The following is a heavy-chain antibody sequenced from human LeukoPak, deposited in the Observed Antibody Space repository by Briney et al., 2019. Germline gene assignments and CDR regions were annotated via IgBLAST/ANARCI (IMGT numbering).Heavy chain of an antibody. V-gene: IGHV3-23*01. CDR1: GFTFSNFA. CDR2: ISSSGGST. D-gene: IGHD6-13*01. J-gene: IGHJ4*02. CDR3: AKGLESSTWYTLIDY. Sequence: GGSLRLSCAASGFTFSNFAMRWVRQAPGKGLEWVSGISSSGGSTYYADSVKGRFTVSRDNSKNTLYLQMSSLRAEDTAVYYCAKGLESSTWYTLIDYWGQGTLVTVSS.